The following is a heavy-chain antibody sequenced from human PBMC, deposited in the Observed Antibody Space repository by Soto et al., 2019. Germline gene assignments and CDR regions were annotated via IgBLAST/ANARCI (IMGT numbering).Heavy chain of an antibody. J-gene: IGHJ4*02. Sequence: QVRLQHWGAGLLKPSETLSLTCAVHGGSFSGYYWSWIHQPPGKGLEWIGEINHSGSIHYNPSLKSRVTISADTPNNQFSLKLSSVTAADTALYYCARGSQWLDYWGQGALVTVSS. D-gene: IGHD6-19*01. V-gene: IGHV4-34*01. CDR3: ARGSQWLDY. CDR2: INHSGSI. CDR1: GGSFSGYY.